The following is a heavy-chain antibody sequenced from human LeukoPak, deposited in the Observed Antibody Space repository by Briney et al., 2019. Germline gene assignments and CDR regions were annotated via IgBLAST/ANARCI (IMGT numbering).Heavy chain of an antibody. D-gene: IGHD1-1*01. CDR1: GGTFSSYA. CDR2: IIPIFGTA. CDR3: ARGDGNYYYYYYMDV. V-gene: IGHV1-69*13. Sequence: ASVKVSCKASGGTFSSYAISWVRQAPGQGLEWMGGIIPIFGTANYAQKFQGRVRITADESTSTAYMELSSLRSEDTAVYYCARGDGNYYYYYYMDVWGKGTTVTISS. J-gene: IGHJ6*03.